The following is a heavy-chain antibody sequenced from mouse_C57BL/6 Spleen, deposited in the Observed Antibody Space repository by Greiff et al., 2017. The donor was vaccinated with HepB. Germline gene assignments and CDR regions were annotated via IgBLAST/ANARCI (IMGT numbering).Heavy chain of an antibody. J-gene: IGHJ4*01. CDR2: IWRGGST. CDR1: GFSLTSYG. D-gene: IGHD1-1*01. V-gene: IGHV2-5*01. Sequence: QVQLKESGPGLVQPSQSLSITCTVSGFSLTSYGVHWVRQSPGKGLEWLGVIWRGGSTDYNAAFMSRLSITKDNSKSQVFFKMNSLQADDTAIYYCAKNPPYYYGSTYYYAMDYWGQRTSVTVSS. CDR3: AKNPPYYYGSTYYYAMDY.